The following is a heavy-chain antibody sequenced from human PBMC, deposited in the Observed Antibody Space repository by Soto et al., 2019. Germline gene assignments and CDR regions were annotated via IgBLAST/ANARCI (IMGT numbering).Heavy chain of an antibody. Sequence: GESLKISCKGSGYSFTNYWIGWVRQMPGKGLEWMGIIYPGDSDTRYSPSFQGQVTISADKSISTAYLQWGSLKASDTAMYYCARRGRGVSSPYDAFDIWGQGTMVTVSS. D-gene: IGHD2-8*01. CDR3: ARRGRGVSSPYDAFDI. V-gene: IGHV5-51*01. CDR2: IYPGDSDT. J-gene: IGHJ3*02. CDR1: GYSFTNYW.